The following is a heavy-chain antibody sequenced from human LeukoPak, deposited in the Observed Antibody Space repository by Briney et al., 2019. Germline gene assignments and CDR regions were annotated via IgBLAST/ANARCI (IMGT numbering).Heavy chain of an antibody. D-gene: IGHD5-18*01. V-gene: IGHV4-34*01. J-gene: IGHJ4*02. CDR1: GGSFSGYY. CDR3: ARGGYAVDY. Sequence: SETLSLTCAVSGGSFSGYYWSWIRQPPGKGLEWIGEINHSGSTNYNPSLKSRVTISVDTSKNQSSLKLGSVTAADTAVYYCARGGYAVDYWGQGTLVTVSS. CDR2: INHSGST.